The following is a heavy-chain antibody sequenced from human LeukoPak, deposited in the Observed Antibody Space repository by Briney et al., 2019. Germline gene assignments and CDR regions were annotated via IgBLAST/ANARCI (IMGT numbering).Heavy chain of an antibody. Sequence: ASVKVSCKVVAYDFTGYHIHWVRQAPGQGPEWMGRLNPNTGHAVYAFKFQGRVTITRDTSSSTAYMEVARLTSDDTALYYCAKDRDGADRIILWGQGTLVTVSS. CDR2: LNPNTGHA. CDR1: AYDFTGYH. CDR3: AKDRDGADRIIL. V-gene: IGHV1-2*06. J-gene: IGHJ4*02. D-gene: IGHD5-24*01.